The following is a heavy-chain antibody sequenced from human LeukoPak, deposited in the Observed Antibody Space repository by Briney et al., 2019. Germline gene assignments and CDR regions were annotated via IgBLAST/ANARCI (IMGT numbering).Heavy chain of an antibody. V-gene: IGHV4-39*02. CDR3: ARDRYYYDSSGATDAFDI. J-gene: IGHJ3*02. CDR2: IYYSGST. CDR1: GGSISSSSYY. D-gene: IGHD3-22*01. Sequence: SETLSLTCTVSGGSISSSSYYWGWIRQPPGKGLEWIGSIYYSGSTYYNPSLKSRATISVDTSKNQFSLKLSSVTAADTAVYYCARDRYYYDSSGATDAFDIWGQGTMVTVSS.